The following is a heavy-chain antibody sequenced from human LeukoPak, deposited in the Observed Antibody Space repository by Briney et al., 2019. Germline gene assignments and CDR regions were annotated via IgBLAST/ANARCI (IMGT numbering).Heavy chain of an antibody. CDR1: GGSFSGYY. CDR3: ASQGGSYHFDY. V-gene: IGHV4-34*01. Sequence: PSETLSLTCAVYGGSFSGYYWSWSRQPPGKGLEWIGSIYYSGKTYYNPSLKSRVTISVDSSKNQFYLKVNSVTAADTAVYYCASQGGSYHFDYWGQGTLVIVPS. J-gene: IGHJ4*02. D-gene: IGHD1-26*01. CDR2: IYYSGKT.